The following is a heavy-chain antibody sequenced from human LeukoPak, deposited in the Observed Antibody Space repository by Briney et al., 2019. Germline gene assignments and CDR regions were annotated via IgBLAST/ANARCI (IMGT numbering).Heavy chain of an antibody. Sequence: GGSLRLSCAASGFTFSTYSMSWVRQAPGKGLEWVSYISSSSSDIYYADSVKGRFTISRDNAKNSLYLQMNSLRAEDTAVYYCVRGIRGTSGVFDYWGQGTLVTVSS. CDR2: ISSSSSDI. V-gene: IGHV3-48*01. CDR1: GFTFSTYS. CDR3: VRGIRGTSGVFDY. J-gene: IGHJ4*02. D-gene: IGHD1-7*01.